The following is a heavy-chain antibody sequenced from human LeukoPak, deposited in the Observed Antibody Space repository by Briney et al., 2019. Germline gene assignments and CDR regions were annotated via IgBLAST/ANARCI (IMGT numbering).Heavy chain of an antibody. CDR1: GFAFGSYW. CDR3: ARNAYSRSPDY. J-gene: IGHJ4*01. Sequence: GGSLRLSCAASGFAFGSYWMSWVRQAPGKGLEWVACINRDGGETFYVDSMKGRFTISRDNAKNSLYLQVNNLRAEDTAVYFCARNAYSRSPDYWGHGTLVTVSS. CDR2: INRDGGET. D-gene: IGHD3-22*01. V-gene: IGHV3-7*02.